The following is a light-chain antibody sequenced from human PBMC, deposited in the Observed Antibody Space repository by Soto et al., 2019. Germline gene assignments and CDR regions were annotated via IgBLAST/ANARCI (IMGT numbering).Light chain of an antibody. CDR2: KAS. V-gene: IGKV1-5*03. J-gene: IGKJ1*01. CDR3: QHYNNYSEA. Sequence: DIPMTQSPSTLSGSVGDRVTITCRASQTISSWLAWYQQKPGKAPKILIYKASTLKSGVPSRFSGSGSGTEFTLTISSLQPDDFATYYCQHYNNYSEAFGQGTKVELK. CDR1: QTISSW.